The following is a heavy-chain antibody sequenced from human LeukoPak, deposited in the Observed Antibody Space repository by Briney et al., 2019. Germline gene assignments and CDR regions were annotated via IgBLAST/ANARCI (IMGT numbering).Heavy chain of an antibody. CDR2: LSPDGSSS. CDR1: GFSFSTYW. D-gene: IGHD6-19*01. Sequence: GGSLRLSCAASGFSFSTYWMHWVRHAPGKGLVWVSRLSPDGSSSVYADSVKGRFTVSRDNAKNSLYLQMNSLRDEDTAVYYCARDRYSSGWYYFELWGQGTLVTVSS. V-gene: IGHV3-74*01. CDR3: ARDRYSSGWYYFEL. J-gene: IGHJ4*02.